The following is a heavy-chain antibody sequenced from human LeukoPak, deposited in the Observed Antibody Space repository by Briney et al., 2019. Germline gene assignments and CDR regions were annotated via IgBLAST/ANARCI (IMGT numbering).Heavy chain of an antibody. V-gene: IGHV3-15*01. CDR1: GFTFSNAW. J-gene: IGHJ4*02. CDR3: NVLLWFGEFNFDY. CDR2: IKSKTDGATT. Sequence: MPGGSLRLSCAASGFTFSNAWMSWVRQAPGKGLEWVGRIKSKTDGATTDYAAPVKGRFTISRDDSKNTLYLQMNSLKTEDTAVYYCNVLLWFGEFNFDYWGQGTLVTVSS. D-gene: IGHD3-10*01.